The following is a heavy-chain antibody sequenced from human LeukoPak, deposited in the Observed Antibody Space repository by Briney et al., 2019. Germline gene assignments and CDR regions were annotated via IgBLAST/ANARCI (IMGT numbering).Heavy chain of an antibody. CDR2: ISGNGRDT. CDR1: GFTFSSYG. CDR3: ARDLTGAIDY. J-gene: IGHJ4*02. Sequence: GGSLRLSCAASGFTFSSYGMHWVRQAPGKGLEWVSAISGNGRDTYYTDSVKGRFTISRDNSKNTLYLQMNSLRAEDTAVYYCARDLTGAIDYWGQGTLVTVSS. V-gene: IGHV3-23*01. D-gene: IGHD1-26*01.